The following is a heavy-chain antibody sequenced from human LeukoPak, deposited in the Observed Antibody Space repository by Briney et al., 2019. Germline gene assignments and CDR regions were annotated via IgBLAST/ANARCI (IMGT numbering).Heavy chain of an antibody. J-gene: IGHJ4*02. D-gene: IGHD4-23*01. Sequence: SETLSLTCTVSGGSISSYYWSWIRQPPGKGLEWIGYIYYSGSTNYNPSLKSRVTISVDTSKNQFSLKLSSVTAADTAVYYCARAKGGPRLRWFPFDYWGQGTLVTVSS. CDR3: ARAKGGPRLRWFPFDY. V-gene: IGHV4-59*01. CDR1: GGSISSYY. CDR2: IYYSGST.